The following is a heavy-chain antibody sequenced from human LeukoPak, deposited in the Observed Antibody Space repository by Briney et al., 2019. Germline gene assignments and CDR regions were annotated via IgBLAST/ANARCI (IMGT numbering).Heavy chain of an antibody. V-gene: IGHV4-34*01. Sequence: PSETLSLTCAVYGGSFSGYYWSWIRQPPGKGLEWIGEINHSGSTNYNPSLKSQVTISVDTSKNQFSLKLSSVTAADTAVYYCAVGSGYYDFWSGSRPNWFDPWGQGTLVTVSS. CDR1: GGSFSGYY. D-gene: IGHD3-3*01. J-gene: IGHJ5*02. CDR2: INHSGST. CDR3: AVGSGYYDFWSGSRPNWFDP.